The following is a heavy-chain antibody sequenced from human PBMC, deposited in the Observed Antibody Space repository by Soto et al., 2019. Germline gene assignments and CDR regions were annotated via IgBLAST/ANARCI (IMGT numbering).Heavy chain of an antibody. Sequence: GGSLKRSCASSWFTFNCSALIGVRQAPAAQLHWLSSLTGNSDATFYADSVKGRFTISRDNFKNTLYLQMHSLRAEDKAVYYCAKEIFSYGYHGLDYWCQRTLVPVSS. J-gene: IGHJ4*02. CDR2: LTGNSDAT. D-gene: IGHD5-18*01. V-gene: IGHV3-23*01. CDR1: WFTFNCSA. CDR3: AKEIFSYGYHGLDY.